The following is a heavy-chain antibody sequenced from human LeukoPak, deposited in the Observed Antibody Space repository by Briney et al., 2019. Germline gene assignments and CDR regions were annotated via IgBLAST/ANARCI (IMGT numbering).Heavy chain of an antibody. V-gene: IGHV1-18*01. Sequence: ASVKVSCKASGYTFSSYGIRWVRQAPGQGLEWLGYISAYNGNTNYAQKVQGRITMTTDTSTSTAYMEMRSLRSDDTAVYYCARDGSGSSCYWFHWGQGTLVTVSS. CDR3: ARDGSGSSCYWFH. CDR2: ISAYNGNT. J-gene: IGHJ4*02. CDR1: GYTFSSYG. D-gene: IGHD2-15*01.